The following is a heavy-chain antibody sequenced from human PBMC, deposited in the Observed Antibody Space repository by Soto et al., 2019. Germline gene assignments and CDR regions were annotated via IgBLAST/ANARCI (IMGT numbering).Heavy chain of an antibody. CDR1: EFAFSSYW. CDR3: ARDVSPGSSGLYFDAFDM. D-gene: IGHD6-25*01. Sequence: EVQLVESGGGLVQPGGSLTLSCAASEFAFSSYWMTWVRQAPGKGLEWVANIRKDGSQRSYLDSVRGRFTTSRDNSKNSLYLPMNSLRAEDTALYFCARDVSPGSSGLYFDAFDMWGQGTMVTVSS. V-gene: IGHV3-7*05. J-gene: IGHJ3*02. CDR2: IRKDGSQR.